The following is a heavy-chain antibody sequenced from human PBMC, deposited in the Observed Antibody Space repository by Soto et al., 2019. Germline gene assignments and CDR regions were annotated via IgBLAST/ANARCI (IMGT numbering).Heavy chain of an antibody. CDR1: GGSISSGGYS. V-gene: IGHV4-30-2*01. CDR2: IYHSGST. D-gene: IGHD3-3*01. J-gene: IGHJ4*02. CDR3: ARGGDFWSGASRGYFDY. Sequence: PSETLSLTCAVSGGSISSGGYSWSWIRQPPGKGLEWIGYIYHSGSTYYNPSLKSRVTISVDRSKTQFSLKLSSVTAADTAVYYCARGGDFWSGASRGYFDYWGQGTLVTVSS.